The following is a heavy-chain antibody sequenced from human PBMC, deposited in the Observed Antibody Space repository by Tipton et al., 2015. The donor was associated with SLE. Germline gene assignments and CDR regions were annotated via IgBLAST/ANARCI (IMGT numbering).Heavy chain of an antibody. CDR3: ARGHYDSSGFGY. CDR2: INHSGST. Sequence: TLSLTCAAYGGSFSGYYWSWIRQPPGKGLEWIGEINHSGSTNYNPSLKSRVTISVDTSKNQFSLKLSSVTAADTAVYYCARGHYDSSGFGYWGQETLVTVSS. V-gene: IGHV4-34*01. J-gene: IGHJ4*02. D-gene: IGHD3-22*01. CDR1: GGSFSGYY.